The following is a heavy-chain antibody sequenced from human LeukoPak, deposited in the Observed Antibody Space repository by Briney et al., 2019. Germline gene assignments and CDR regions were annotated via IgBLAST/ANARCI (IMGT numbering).Heavy chain of an antibody. CDR1: GGTFSSYA. V-gene: IGHV1-69*01. D-gene: IGHD3-10*02. CDR2: IIPIFGTA. Sequence: SVKVSCKASGGTFSSYAISWVRQAPGQGLEWMGGIIPIFGTANYAQKFQGRVTITADESTSTAYMELSSLRSEDTAIYYCARAVRGVIGYDFYMDVWGEGTTVTISS. CDR3: ARAVRGVIGYDFYMDV. J-gene: IGHJ6*03.